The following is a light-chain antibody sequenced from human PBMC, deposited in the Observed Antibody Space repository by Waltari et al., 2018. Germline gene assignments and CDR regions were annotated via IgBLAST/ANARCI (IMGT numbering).Light chain of an antibody. V-gene: IGKV2-30*01. Sequence: DVLMTQTPLSLPVTLGQPASISCKSSQSIVYSDGNIYLNWIQQRPGQSPRRLINKVSTRDSGVPDRFSGSGSGTDFTLKISSVEAEDVGVYYCMQGTHWPYTFGQGTKLEIK. J-gene: IGKJ2*01. CDR3: MQGTHWPYT. CDR1: QSIVYSDGNIY. CDR2: KVS.